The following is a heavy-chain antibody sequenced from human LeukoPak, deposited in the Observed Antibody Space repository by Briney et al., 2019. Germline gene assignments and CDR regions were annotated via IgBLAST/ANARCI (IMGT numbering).Heavy chain of an antibody. CDR1: GYSIISDYY. CDR2: VYHSGST. V-gene: IGHV4-38-2*01. Sequence: SGTLSLTCAVSGYSIISDYYWGWIRQSPGKGLEWIGSVYHSGSTHYNPSLKSRVTMSVDTSKNQFSLKLNSVTAADTAVYYCARNSSGQSFEYWGQGSLVTVPS. J-gene: IGHJ4*02. CDR3: ARNSSGQSFEY. D-gene: IGHD6-19*01.